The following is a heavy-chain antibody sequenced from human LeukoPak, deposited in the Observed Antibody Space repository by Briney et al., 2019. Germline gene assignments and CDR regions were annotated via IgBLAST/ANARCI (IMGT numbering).Heavy chain of an antibody. D-gene: IGHD5-24*01. CDR1: GFIFSSYN. J-gene: IGHJ4*02. V-gene: IGHV3-21*01. CDR3: VREARESGGFDY. Sequence: PGGSLRLSCAASGFIFSSYNMNWVRQAPGKGLEWVSSISSRSRDVYYADSVKGRFTISRDNAKNSLYLQMNSLRAEDTAVYYCVREARESGGFDYWGQGTLVTVSS. CDR2: ISSRSRDV.